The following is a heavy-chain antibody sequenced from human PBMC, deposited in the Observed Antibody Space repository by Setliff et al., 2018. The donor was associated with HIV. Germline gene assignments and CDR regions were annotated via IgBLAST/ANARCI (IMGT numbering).Heavy chain of an antibody. J-gene: IGHJ4*02. D-gene: IGHD3-3*01. CDR3: ASLTTDRFLEWLFVY. Sequence: SETLSLTCTVSGGSISSSGYYWGWIRQPPGKGLEWIGSIYYSGSTYYNPSLKTRVTISVDTSKNQFSLKLSSVTAADTAVYYCASLTTDRFLEWLFVYWGQGTLVTVSS. CDR2: IYYSGST. CDR1: GGSISSSGYY. V-gene: IGHV4-39*01.